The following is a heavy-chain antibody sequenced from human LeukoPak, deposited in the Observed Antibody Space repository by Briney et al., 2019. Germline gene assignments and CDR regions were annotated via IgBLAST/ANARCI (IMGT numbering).Heavy chain of an antibody. CDR3: ARTLYDSSGYYSYGAFDI. V-gene: IGHV4-39*07. Sequence: SETLSLTCTVSGGSISSSSYYWGWIRQPPGKGLEWIANIYYSGSTYFNPSLKSRVTISIDTSKNQFSLKLSSVTAADTAVYYCARTLYDSSGYYSYGAFDIWGQGTMVTVSS. CDR1: GGSISSSSYY. D-gene: IGHD3-22*01. CDR2: IYYSGST. J-gene: IGHJ3*02.